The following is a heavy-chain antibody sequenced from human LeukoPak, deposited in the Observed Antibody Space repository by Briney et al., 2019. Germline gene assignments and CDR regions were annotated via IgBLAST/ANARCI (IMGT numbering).Heavy chain of an antibody. D-gene: IGHD2-2*01. J-gene: IGHJ4*02. Sequence: ASVKVSCKASAYTCTDYYMRWVRQAPGQGFEWTGWINPNSGDTNYAQKFQGRVTMTRDTSISTAHMELSRLRSDDTAVYYCARANFLYCSSTTCLFDYWGQGTLVIVSS. V-gene: IGHV1-2*02. CDR3: ARANFLYCSSTTCLFDY. CDR1: AYTCTDYY. CDR2: INPNSGDT.